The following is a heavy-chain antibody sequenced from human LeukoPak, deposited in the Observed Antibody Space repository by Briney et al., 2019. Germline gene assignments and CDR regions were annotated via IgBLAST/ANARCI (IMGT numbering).Heavy chain of an antibody. V-gene: IGHV1-2*02. CDR3: ARDSRVTNGDY. J-gene: IGHJ4*02. CDR1: GYTFTGYY. D-gene: IGHD3-10*01. CDR2: VNPNNGDT. Sequence: ASVKVSCKASGYTFTGYYMHCVRQAPGQGLEWVGLVNPNNGDTKYAQKFQGRVTMTRDTSVNTAFMELSRLRSDDTAVYYCARDSRVTNGDYWGQGTLVTVSS.